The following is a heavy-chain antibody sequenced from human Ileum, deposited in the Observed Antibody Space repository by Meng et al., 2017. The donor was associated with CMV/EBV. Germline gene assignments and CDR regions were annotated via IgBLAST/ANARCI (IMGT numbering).Heavy chain of an antibody. Sequence: SLTCAVYGGSFSGYYWSWIRQPPGKGLEWIGEINHSGSTNYNPSLKSRVTISVDTSKNQFSLKLSSVTAADTAVYYCARGFAPILNYYWGQGTLVPSPQ. V-gene: IGHV4-34*01. CDR1: GGSFSGYY. D-gene: IGHD3-16*01. CDR2: INHSGST. CDR3: ARGFAPILNYY. J-gene: IGHJ4*02.